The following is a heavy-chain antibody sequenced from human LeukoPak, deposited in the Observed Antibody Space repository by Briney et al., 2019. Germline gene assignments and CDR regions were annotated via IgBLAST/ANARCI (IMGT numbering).Heavy chain of an antibody. CDR2: INAGNSNT. CDR3: ARGGYEYSYGLRVDY. V-gene: IGHV1-3*01. CDR1: GYTFTNHV. Sequence: ASVKVSCKASGYTFTNHVMHWVRQAPGQRPEWMGWINAGNSNTKYSQNFQGRVTITRDTSASTAYMELSSLRSEDTAVYYCARGGYEYSYGLRVDYWGQGTLVTVSS. D-gene: IGHD5-18*01. J-gene: IGHJ4*02.